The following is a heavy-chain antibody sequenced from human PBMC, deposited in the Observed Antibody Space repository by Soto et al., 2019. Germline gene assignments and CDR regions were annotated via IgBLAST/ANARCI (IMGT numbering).Heavy chain of an antibody. Sequence: EVQLVESGGGLVQPGGSLRLSCTASGFTFSTYWMYWVRQATGKGLVWVSRTNSDGSDTSYADSMKGRFTISRDNAKNTLYLQMNSLRAEDTAVYECARDRGWALFDYWGQGTLVTVSS. J-gene: IGHJ4*02. V-gene: IGHV3-74*01. CDR2: TNSDGSDT. CDR1: GFTFSTYW. CDR3: ARDRGWALFDY. D-gene: IGHD6-19*01.